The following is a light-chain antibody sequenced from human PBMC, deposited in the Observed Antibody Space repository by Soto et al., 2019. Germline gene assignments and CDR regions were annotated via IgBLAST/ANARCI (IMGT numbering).Light chain of an antibody. Sequence: IQLTQSPSSLSASVGDRVTITCRASQGISSYLAWYQQKPGRAPNLLIYAASTLQSGVPSRFSGSGSGTDFTLTISSLPPEDFASYYCQQVNSYPYTFGQGTKLEIK. CDR3: QQVNSYPYT. CDR2: AAS. V-gene: IGKV1-9*01. J-gene: IGKJ2*01. CDR1: QGISSY.